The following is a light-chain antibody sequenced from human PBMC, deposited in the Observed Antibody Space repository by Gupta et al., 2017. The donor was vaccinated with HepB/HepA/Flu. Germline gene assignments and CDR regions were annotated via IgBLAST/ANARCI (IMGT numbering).Light chain of an antibody. V-gene: IGLV4-69*01. CDR3: LSWSTGNDVV. Sequence: QLVLTQSPSASASLGASVKLTCTLSSGHSSYAIAWHQQQPEKAPRYLMKLNSDGSHSTGDGTPDLFSGSSSGAERHITISVVQAEDEAEYCCLSWSTGNDVVFGGGTKLTVL. CDR1: SGHSSYA. J-gene: IGLJ2*01. CDR2: LNSDGSH.